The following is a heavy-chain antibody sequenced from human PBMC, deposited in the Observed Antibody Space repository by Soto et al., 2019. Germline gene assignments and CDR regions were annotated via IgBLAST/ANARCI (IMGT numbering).Heavy chain of an antibody. CDR3: ARGRGIVATINRSLLFDY. D-gene: IGHD5-12*01. Sequence: QVQLQESGPGLVKPSQTLSLTCTVSGGSISSGGYYWSWIRQHPGKGLEWIGYIYYSGSTYYNPSLKSRVTISVDTSKNQFSLKLSSVTAADTAEYYCARGRGIVATINRSLLFDYWGQGTLVTVSS. CDR2: IYYSGST. V-gene: IGHV4-31*03. CDR1: GGSISSGGYY. J-gene: IGHJ4*02.